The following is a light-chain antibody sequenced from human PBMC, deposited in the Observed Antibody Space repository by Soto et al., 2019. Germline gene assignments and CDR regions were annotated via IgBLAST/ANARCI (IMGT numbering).Light chain of an antibody. CDR3: QHYNNWTPWT. CDR2: GAS. CDR1: QSVSSN. J-gene: IGKJ1*01. V-gene: IGKV3-15*01. Sequence: EIVMTQSPATLSVSPGERATLSCRASQSVSSNLAWYQQKPGQAPRLLIYGASTRATGIPARFSGSGSGTEFTLTISSLQSGDFAVYYCQHYNNWTPWTFGQGTKVEIK.